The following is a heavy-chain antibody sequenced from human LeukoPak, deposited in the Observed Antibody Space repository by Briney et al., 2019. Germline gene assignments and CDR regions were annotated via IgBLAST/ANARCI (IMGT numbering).Heavy chain of an antibody. J-gene: IGHJ3*01. CDR1: GGSISSSSYY. CDR2: IYYSGST. CDR3: ARVRSGD. Sequence: SETLSLTCTVSGGSISSSSYYWGWIRQPPGKGLEWIGNIYYSGSTYYNPSLKSRITISVDTSKNQFSLRLTSATAADTAVYYCARVRSGDWGQGTMVTVSS. D-gene: IGHD7-27*01. V-gene: IGHV4-39*01.